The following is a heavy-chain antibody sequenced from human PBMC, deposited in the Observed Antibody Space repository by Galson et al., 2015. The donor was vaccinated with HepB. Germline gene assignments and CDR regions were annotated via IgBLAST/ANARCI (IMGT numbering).Heavy chain of an antibody. V-gene: IGHV3-48*01. Sequence: SLRLSCAASGFTFSSYSMNWVRQAPGKGLEWVSYISSSSSTIYYADSVKGRFTISRDNAKNSLYLQMNSLRAEDTAVYYCARGGIVVVVAARHFDYWGQGTLVTVSS. CDR3: ARGGIVVVVAARHFDY. CDR2: ISSSSSTI. D-gene: IGHD2-15*01. J-gene: IGHJ4*02. CDR1: GFTFSSYS.